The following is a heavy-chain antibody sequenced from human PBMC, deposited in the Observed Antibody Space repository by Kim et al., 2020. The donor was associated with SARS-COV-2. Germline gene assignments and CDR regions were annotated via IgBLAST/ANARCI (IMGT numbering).Heavy chain of an antibody. CDR2: KT. D-gene: IGHD1-1*01. CDR3: ARQRGYDFDM. J-gene: IGHJ3*02. V-gene: IGHV3-23*01. Sequence: KTYYAGSVRGLFTISRDNSKNALYVQMNSLRAEDTALYYCARQRGYDFDMWGQGTMVTVSS.